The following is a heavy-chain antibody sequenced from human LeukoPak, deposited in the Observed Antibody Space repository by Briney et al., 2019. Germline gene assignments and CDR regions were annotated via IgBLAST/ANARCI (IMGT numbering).Heavy chain of an antibody. J-gene: IGHJ3*02. CDR3: AREISRGYSYDAFDI. CDR1: GFTFSSYS. D-gene: IGHD3-22*01. V-gene: IGHV3-48*04. Sequence: GGSLRLSCAASGFTFSSYSMNWVRQAPGKGLEWVSYISSSSSTIYYADSVKGRFTISRDNAKNSLYLQMNSLRAEDTAVYYCAREISRGYSYDAFDIWGQGTMVTVSS. CDR2: ISSSSSTI.